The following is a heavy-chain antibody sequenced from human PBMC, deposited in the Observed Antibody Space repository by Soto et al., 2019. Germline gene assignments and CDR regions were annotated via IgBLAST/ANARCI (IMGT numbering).Heavy chain of an antibody. J-gene: IGHJ3*02. CDR2: ISGSGGTK. CDR3: AIAKLELHGFDI. D-gene: IGHD1-7*01. Sequence: GGSLRLSCAASGFTFSSYAMSWVRQAPGKGLEWVSAISGSGGTKYYADSVKGRFTISRDNSKNTLYLQMNSLRAEDRAVYGFAIAKLELHGFDIWGQGTMVTVSS. V-gene: IGHV3-23*01. CDR1: GFTFSSYA.